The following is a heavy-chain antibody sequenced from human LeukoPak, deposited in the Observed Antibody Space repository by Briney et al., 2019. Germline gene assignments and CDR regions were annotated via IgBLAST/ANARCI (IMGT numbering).Heavy chain of an antibody. CDR2: ISAYNGNT. CDR3: ARDRKDILTGYYIY. D-gene: IGHD3-9*01. J-gene: IGHJ4*02. Sequence: ASVKVSCKASGYTFTSSGISWVRQAPGQGLEWMGWISAYNGNTNYAQKLQGRVTMTTDTSTSTAYMELRGLRSDDTAVYYCARDRKDILTGYYIYWGQGTLVTVSS. CDR1: GYTFTSSG. V-gene: IGHV1-18*01.